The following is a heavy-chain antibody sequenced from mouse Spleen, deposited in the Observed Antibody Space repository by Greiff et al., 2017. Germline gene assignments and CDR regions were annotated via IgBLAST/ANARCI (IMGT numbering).Heavy chain of an antibody. CDR2: IYPGDGDT. CDR3: ASGTTFAY. Sequence: QVQLQQSGPELVKPGASVKISCKASGYAFSSSWMNWVKQRPGKGLEWIGRIYPGDGDTNYNGKFKGKATLTADKSSSTAYMQLSSLTSEDSAVYFCASGTTFAYWGQGTLVTVSA. CDR1: GYAFSSSW. D-gene: IGHD2-12*01. J-gene: IGHJ3*01. V-gene: IGHV1-82*01.